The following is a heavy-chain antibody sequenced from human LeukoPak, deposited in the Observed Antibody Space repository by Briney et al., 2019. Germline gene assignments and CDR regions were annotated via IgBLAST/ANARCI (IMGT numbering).Heavy chain of an antibody. CDR1: GFIFSSYG. J-gene: IGHJ4*02. CDR2: IWYDGSNK. V-gene: IGHV3-33*01. Sequence: PGRSLTLSCAASGFIFSSYGMHWVRQAPGKGLEWVAVIWYDGSNKSYVDSVKGRFTISRDNSKNTLYLQMNSLRAEDTAVYYCARDGSYYEIDYWGQGTLVTV. CDR3: ARDGSYYEIDY. D-gene: IGHD1-26*01.